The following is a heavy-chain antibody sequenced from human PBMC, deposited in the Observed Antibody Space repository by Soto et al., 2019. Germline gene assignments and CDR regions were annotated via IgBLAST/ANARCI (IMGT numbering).Heavy chain of an antibody. Sequence: ASVKVSCKASGYTFTSYAMHWVRQAPGQRLEWMGWINAGNGNTKYSQKFQGRVTITRDTSASTAYMELSSLRSEDTAVYYCARAVWGGYYYYGMDVWGQGTTVTVSS. D-gene: IGHD7-27*01. CDR2: INAGNGNT. CDR1: GYTFTSYA. J-gene: IGHJ6*02. CDR3: ARAVWGGYYYYGMDV. V-gene: IGHV1-3*01.